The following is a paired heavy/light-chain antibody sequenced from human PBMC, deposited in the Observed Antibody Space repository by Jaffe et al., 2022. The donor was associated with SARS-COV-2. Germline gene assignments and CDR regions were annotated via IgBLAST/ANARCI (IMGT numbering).Heavy chain of an antibody. J-gene: IGHJ4*02. CDR1: GFTFGDYG. CDR3: ARGSPYYYGSGSFGFVDY. V-gene: IGHV3-20*04. D-gene: IGHD3-10*01. Sequence: EVQVVQSGGGVIRPGGSLRLSCAASGFTFGDYGMSWVRQVPGKGLEWVSGINWNGSITGYVDSVKGRFIMSRDNAKNTIYLQMNSLRAEDAGLYYCARGSPYYYGSGSFGFVDYWGQGTLVTVSS. CDR2: INWNGSIT.
Light chain of an antibody. CDR2: DAS. CDR1: QHINAN. CDR3: QHYDILPIT. Sequence: QLTQSPSSLSASVGDRVTITCQASQHINANLNWYQHKPGKAPNLLIYDASNLEAGVPSRFSGSGFGTHFTFTINSLQPEDIGTYYCQHYDILPITFGQGTRLDIK. V-gene: IGKV1-33*01. J-gene: IGKJ5*01.